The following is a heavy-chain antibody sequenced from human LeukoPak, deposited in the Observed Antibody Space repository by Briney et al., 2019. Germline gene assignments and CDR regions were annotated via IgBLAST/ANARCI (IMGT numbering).Heavy chain of an antibody. CDR1: GFTFSSYA. J-gene: IGHJ4*02. V-gene: IGHV3-23*01. CDR3: AKAPVTTCSGAYCYPFDY. D-gene: IGHD2-21*01. CDR2: ISGSGGST. Sequence: PGGSLRLSCAASGFTFSSYAMSWVRQAPGKGLEWVSAISGSGGSTYYADSVKGRFTISRDNSKNTLYLQMNSLRAEDTAVYYCAKAPVTTCSGAYCYPFDYWGQGTLVTVSS.